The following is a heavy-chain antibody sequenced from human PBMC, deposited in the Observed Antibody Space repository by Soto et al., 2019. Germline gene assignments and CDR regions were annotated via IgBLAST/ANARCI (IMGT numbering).Heavy chain of an antibody. CDR1: GFTFSSYG. D-gene: IGHD3-3*01. V-gene: IGHV3-33*06. CDR3: AKGFLVRLAPSSIDY. CDR2: IWYDGSIK. J-gene: IGHJ4*02. Sequence: PGGSLRLSCAASGFTFSSYGMHWVRQAPGKGLEWVAVIWYDGSIKYYADSVKGRFTISRDNSKNTLFLQMNSLRVEDTAVYFCAKGFLVRLAPSSIDYWGRGTLVTVSS.